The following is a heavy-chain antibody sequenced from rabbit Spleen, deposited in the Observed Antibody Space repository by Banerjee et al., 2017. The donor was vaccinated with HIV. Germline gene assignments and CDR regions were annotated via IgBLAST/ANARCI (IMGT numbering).Heavy chain of an antibody. CDR1: GVSFSDKDV. Sequence: QEQVEESGGGLVKPEGSLTLTCKASGVSFSDKDVMCWVRQAPGKGLEWIACIYTDTDTTYYTTWAKGRFTISKTSSTTVTLQMTSLTAADTATYFCARDGSGGIGWNFGWWGPGTLVTVS. D-gene: IGHD1-1*01. CDR3: ARDGSGGIGWNFGW. J-gene: IGHJ4*01. V-gene: IGHV1S45*01. CDR2: IYTDTDTT.